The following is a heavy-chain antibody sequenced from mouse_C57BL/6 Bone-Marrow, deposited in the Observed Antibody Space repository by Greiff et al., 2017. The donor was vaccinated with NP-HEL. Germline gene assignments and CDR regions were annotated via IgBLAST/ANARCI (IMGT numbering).Heavy chain of an antibody. Sequence: ESGGGLVQPGGPMKLPCAASGFTFSDAWMDWVRQSPEKGLEWVAEFRNKANNHATYYAESVKGRFTISRYDSKSSVYLQMNSLRAEDTGIYYCTRFPWFAYWGQGTLVTVSA. CDR3: TRFPWFAY. V-gene: IGHV6-6*01. CDR2: FRNKANNHAT. J-gene: IGHJ3*01. CDR1: GFTFSDAW.